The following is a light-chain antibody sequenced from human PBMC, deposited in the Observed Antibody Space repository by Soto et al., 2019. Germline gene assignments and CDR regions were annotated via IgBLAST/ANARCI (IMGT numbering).Light chain of an antibody. CDR1: QSIDHH. V-gene: IGKV3-15*01. CDR3: QQYHDWLRT. J-gene: IGKJ2*01. Sequence: IVMAQSPATLSVSPGERVTLSCRASQSIDHHLAWYQHKPGQAPRLLIYGASARATGIPGRFSGGGYGTRFSLTISNLQSDDFAVYFCQQYHDWLRTFGQGTKLDIK. CDR2: GAS.